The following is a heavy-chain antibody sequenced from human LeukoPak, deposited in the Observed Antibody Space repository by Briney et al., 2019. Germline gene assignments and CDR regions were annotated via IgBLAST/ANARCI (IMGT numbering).Heavy chain of an antibody. CDR3: ARVSPYYGSGSYTVLDY. D-gene: IGHD3-10*01. J-gene: IGHJ4*02. V-gene: IGHV4-59*01. Sequence: PSETLSLTCTVSGGSISSYYWSWIRQPPGKGLEWIGYIYYSGSTNYNPSLKGRVTISVDTSKNQFSLKLSSVTAADTAVYYCARVSPYYGSGSYTVLDYWGQGTLVTVSS. CDR2: IYYSGST. CDR1: GGSISSYY.